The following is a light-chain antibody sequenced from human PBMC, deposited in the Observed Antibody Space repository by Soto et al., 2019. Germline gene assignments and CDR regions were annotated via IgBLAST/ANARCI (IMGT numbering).Light chain of an antibody. CDR1: QDISNY. J-gene: IGKJ3*01. CDR3: QQYDNLPLT. CDR2: DAS. V-gene: IGKV1-33*01. Sequence: DIPMTQSPSSLSASVGDRVTITCQASQDISNYLNWYQQKPWKAPKLLIYDASNLETGVPSRFSGSGSGTDFTLTISSLRPEDIVTYYCQQYDNLPLTFGRGTKVDIK.